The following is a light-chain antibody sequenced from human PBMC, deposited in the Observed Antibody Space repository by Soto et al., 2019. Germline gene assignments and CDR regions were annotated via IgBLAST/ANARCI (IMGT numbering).Light chain of an antibody. CDR2: AAS. Sequence: DIQLTQAPSSLYASVGDTLTITGRSSQSINTYLNWYQQKSGKAPKVLIFAASSLQIGVPSRFSGSGSGTDFTLTITSLQPEDFATYYCQQSFNTPRTFGQGTKVEIK. J-gene: IGKJ1*01. CDR1: QSINTY. V-gene: IGKV1-39*01. CDR3: QQSFNTPRT.